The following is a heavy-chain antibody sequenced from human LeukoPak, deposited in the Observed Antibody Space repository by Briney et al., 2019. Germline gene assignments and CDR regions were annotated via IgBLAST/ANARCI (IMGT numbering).Heavy chain of an antibody. CDR3: AKIQWLARKYDAFDI. J-gene: IGHJ3*02. Sequence: GGSLRLSCAASGFTFSSYGMHWVRQAPGKGLEWVAFIRYDGSNKYYADSVKGRFTISRDNSKNTLYLQMNSLGAEDTAVYYCAKIQWLARKYDAFDIWGQGTMVTVSS. CDR2: IRYDGSNK. CDR1: GFTFSSYG. V-gene: IGHV3-30*02. D-gene: IGHD6-19*01.